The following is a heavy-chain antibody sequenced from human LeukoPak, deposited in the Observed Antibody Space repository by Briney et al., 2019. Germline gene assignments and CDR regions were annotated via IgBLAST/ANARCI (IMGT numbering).Heavy chain of an antibody. V-gene: IGHV5-51*01. CDR1: GYSFTSYW. D-gene: IGHD5-18*01. Sequence: GESLKISCKGSGYSFTSYWIGWVRQMPGKGLEWMGIIYPGDSDTRHSPSFQGQVTISADKSISTAYLQWSSLKASDTAMYYCASTYSYGSYWFDPWSQGTLVTVSS. CDR3: ASTYSYGSYWFDP. J-gene: IGHJ5*02. CDR2: IYPGDSDT.